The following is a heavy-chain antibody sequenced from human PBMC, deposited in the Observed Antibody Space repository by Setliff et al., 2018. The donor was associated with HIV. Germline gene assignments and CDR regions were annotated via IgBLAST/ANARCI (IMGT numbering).Heavy chain of an antibody. J-gene: IGHJ5*02. CDR3: ARGRTQLPNYNYFDP. CDR2: IHTSGNT. CDR1: GGSISSGDYY. Sequence: PSETLSLTCTVSGGSISSGDYYWTWIRPPAGKGLQWIGRIHTSGNTNYNPSLKSRVTISVDTSKSQFSLMLRSLTAADTAVYYCARGRTQLPNYNYFDPWGPGTLVTVSS. V-gene: IGHV4-61*02. D-gene: IGHD1-1*01.